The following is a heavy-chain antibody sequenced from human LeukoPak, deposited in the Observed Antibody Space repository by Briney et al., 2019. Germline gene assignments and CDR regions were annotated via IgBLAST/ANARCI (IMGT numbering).Heavy chain of an antibody. D-gene: IGHD4-17*01. Sequence: GRSLRLSCAASGFTFSSYSMNWVRQAPGKGLEWVSAISSRSVYIYSADSVRGRFTISRDDAKNSLYLQMNSLRAEDTAVYYCARSRTTVTKDPLDSWGQGTLVTVSS. V-gene: IGHV3-21*01. CDR1: GFTFSSYS. J-gene: IGHJ4*02. CDR2: ISSRSVYI. CDR3: ARSRTTVTKDPLDS.